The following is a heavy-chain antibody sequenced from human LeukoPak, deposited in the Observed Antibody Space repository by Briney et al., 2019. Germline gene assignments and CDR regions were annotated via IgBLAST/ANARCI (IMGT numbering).Heavy chain of an antibody. CDR1: GGSFSGYY. D-gene: IGHD5-24*01. J-gene: IGHJ5*02. CDR3: ARGPGGYNHNWFDP. V-gene: IGHV4-34*01. Sequence: SETLSLTCAVYGGSFSGYYWSWIRQPPGKGLEWIGSVYHSEHTSYNPSLKSRVTVSLDTSKNQFTLKLSSVTAADTAVYYCARGPGGYNHNWFDPRGQGTLVIVSS. CDR2: VYHSEHT.